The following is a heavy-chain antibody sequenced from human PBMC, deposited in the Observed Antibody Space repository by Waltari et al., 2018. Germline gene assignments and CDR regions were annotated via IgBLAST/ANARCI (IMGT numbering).Heavy chain of an antibody. V-gene: IGHV4-4*07. CDR2: IYPSGST. D-gene: IGHD2-21*01. CDR3: ARVKFVNYYYHMDV. Sequence: QVRLQESGPGVVKPSEPLSPTCRVSGGSLSNHYWTWIRQPAGRGLEWVGRIYPSGSTNYNSSLKSRVTISLDMSENQFSLKLSSVNAANTAVYYCARVKFVNYYYHMDVWGQGTTVTVSS. J-gene: IGHJ6*02. CDR1: GGSLSNHY.